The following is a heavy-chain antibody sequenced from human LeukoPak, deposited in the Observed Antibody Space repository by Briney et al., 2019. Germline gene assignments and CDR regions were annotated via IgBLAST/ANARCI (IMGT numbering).Heavy chain of an antibody. CDR1: GFTFDDYG. V-gene: IGHV3-20*04. Sequence: GGSLRLSCAASGFTFDDYGMSWVRQAPGKGLEWVSGINWNGGSTGYADSVKGRFTISRDNAKNSLYLQMNSLRAEDTAVYYCARDPRWLQFFDYWGQGTLVTVSS. CDR3: ARDPRWLQFFDY. CDR2: INWNGGST. J-gene: IGHJ4*02. D-gene: IGHD5-24*01.